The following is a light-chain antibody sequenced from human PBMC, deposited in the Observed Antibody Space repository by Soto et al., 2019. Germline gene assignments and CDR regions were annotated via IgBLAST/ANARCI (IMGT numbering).Light chain of an antibody. V-gene: IGKV1-39*01. CDR3: QQSYSTPLT. CDR2: DAS. Sequence: DIQMTQSPSSLSASVGDRVTITCRAIQSISSYLNWYQQKPGKAPKLLIYDASSLQSGVPSRFSGSGSGTDFTLTISNLEPEDFATYYCQQSYSTPLTFGGGTKVEIK. CDR1: QSISSY. J-gene: IGKJ4*01.